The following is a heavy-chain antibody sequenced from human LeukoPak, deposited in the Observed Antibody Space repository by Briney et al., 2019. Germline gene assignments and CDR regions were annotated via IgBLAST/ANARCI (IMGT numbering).Heavy chain of an antibody. V-gene: IGHV4-34*01. Sequence: SETLSLTCAVYGGSFSGYYWSWIRQPPGKGLEWIGEINHSGSTNYNPSLKSRVTISVDTSKNQFPLKLSSVTAADTAVYYCARVPGGYYFDYWGQGTLVTVSS. CDR2: INHSGST. CDR1: GGSFSGYY. J-gene: IGHJ4*02. CDR3: ARVPGGYYFDY. D-gene: IGHD2-2*01.